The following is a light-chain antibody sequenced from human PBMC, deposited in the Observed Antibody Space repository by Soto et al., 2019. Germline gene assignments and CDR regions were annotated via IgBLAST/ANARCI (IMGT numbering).Light chain of an antibody. J-gene: IGKJ1*01. CDR2: AAS. V-gene: IGKV1-17*01. CDR3: QQYNSFWT. CDR1: QGIRND. Sequence: IQLTQSPSSLPASVGDRVTITCRASQGIRNDLGWYQQKPGKAPKLLIYAASSLQSGVPSRFSGSGSGTEFTLTISSLQPDDFATYYCQQYNSFWTFGQGTKVDIK.